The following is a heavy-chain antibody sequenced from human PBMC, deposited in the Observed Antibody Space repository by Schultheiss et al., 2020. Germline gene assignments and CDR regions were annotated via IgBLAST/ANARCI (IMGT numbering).Heavy chain of an antibody. CDR2: IYYSGST. Sequence: SETLSLTCTVSGGSISSSSYYWGWIRQSPGKGLEWIGSIYYSGSTNYNPSLKSRVTISVDTSKNQFSLKLSSVTAADTAVYYCARGQGDYWGQGTLVTVSS. CDR3: ARGQGDY. CDR1: GGSISSSSYY. V-gene: IGHV4-39*07. J-gene: IGHJ4*02.